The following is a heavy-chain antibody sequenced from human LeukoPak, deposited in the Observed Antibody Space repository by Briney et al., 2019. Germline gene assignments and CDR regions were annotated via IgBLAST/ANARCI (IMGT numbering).Heavy chain of an antibody. CDR1: GFTFSSYG. V-gene: IGHV3-30*02. Sequence: GGSLRLSCAASGFTFSSYGMHWVRQAPGKGLEWMAFIRYDGSNKYYADSVKGRFTISRDNSKNTLYLQMNSLRAEDTAVYYCAKIPYDSSGPIDYWGQGTLVTVSS. J-gene: IGHJ4*02. D-gene: IGHD3-22*01. CDR3: AKIPYDSSGPIDY. CDR2: IRYDGSNK.